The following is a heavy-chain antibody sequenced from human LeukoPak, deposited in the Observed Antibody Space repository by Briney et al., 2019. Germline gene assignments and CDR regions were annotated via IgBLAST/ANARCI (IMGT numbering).Heavy chain of an antibody. V-gene: IGHV4-30-2*01. D-gene: IGHD6-13*01. J-gene: IGHJ4*02. CDR2: IYHSGST. CDR1: GGSINNGGYS. CDR3: ASRHSSSWFYFDY. Sequence: SETLSLTCAVSGGSINNGGYSWSWIRQPPGKGLGWIGFIYHSGSTYYNPSLESRVTISIDGSKNQFSLKLSSVTAADTAVYFCASRHSSSWFYFDYWGQGTLVTVSS.